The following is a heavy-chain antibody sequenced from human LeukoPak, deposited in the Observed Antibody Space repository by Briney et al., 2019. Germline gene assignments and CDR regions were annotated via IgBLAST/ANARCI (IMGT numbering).Heavy chain of an antibody. Sequence: SSETLSLTCTVSGGSISSYYWSWIRQPPGKGLEWIGYIYYSGSTNYNPSLKSRVTISVDTSKNQFSLKLSSVTAADTAVYYCARGSITIFGVVMNDAFDIWGQGTMVTVSS. D-gene: IGHD3-3*01. V-gene: IGHV4-59*01. CDR3: ARGSITIFGVVMNDAFDI. CDR1: GGSISSYY. CDR2: IYYSGST. J-gene: IGHJ3*02.